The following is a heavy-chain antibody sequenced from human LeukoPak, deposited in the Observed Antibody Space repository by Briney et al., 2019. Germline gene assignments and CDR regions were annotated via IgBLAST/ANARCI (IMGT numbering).Heavy chain of an antibody. D-gene: IGHD3-9*01. CDR1: GYTFTSYG. CDR2: ISAYNGNT. J-gene: IGHJ4*02. V-gene: IGHV1-18*01. Sequence: ASVKVSCKASGYTFTSYGISWVRQAPGQGLEWMGWISAYNGNTNYAQKLQGRVTMTTDTSTSTAYMELRSLRSDDTAVYYCANSEGAYDILTEWYYFDYWGQGTLVTVSS. CDR3: ANSEGAYDILTEWYYFDY.